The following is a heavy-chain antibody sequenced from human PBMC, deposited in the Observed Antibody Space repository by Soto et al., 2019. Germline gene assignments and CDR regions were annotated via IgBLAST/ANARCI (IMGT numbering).Heavy chain of an antibody. Sequence: QVQLVQSGAEVKKPGSSVKVSCKASGGTFSSYAISWVRQAPGQGLEWMGGIIPIFGTANYAQKFQGRVTITRDESTSTALKELSSLRSEDPGVYYCAREEEYGMYGMDVWGQGTTVTVSS. D-gene: IGHD2-8*01. CDR1: GGTFSSYA. CDR2: IIPIFGTA. CDR3: AREEEYGMYGMDV. V-gene: IGHV1-69*01. J-gene: IGHJ6*02.